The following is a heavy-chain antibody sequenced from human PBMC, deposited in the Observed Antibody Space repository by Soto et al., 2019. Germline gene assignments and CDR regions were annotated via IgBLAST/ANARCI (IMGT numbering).Heavy chain of an antibody. CDR2: ISSSNSYI. V-gene: IGHV3-21*01. Sequence: PGGSLRLSCAASGFTFSSFSMNWVRQAPGKGLEWVSSISSSNSYIYYADSVKGRFTISRDNAKNSLYLQLNSLRAEDTAVYHCARDRVVGTTTTYYCYGKDVWGQGTTVTVSS. CDR1: GFTFSSFS. J-gene: IGHJ6*02. D-gene: IGHD1-26*01. CDR3: ARDRVVGTTTTYYCYGKDV.